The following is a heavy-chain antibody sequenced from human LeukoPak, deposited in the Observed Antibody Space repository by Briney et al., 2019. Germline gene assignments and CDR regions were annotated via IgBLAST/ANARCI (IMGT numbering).Heavy chain of an antibody. D-gene: IGHD2-2*01. CDR1: GYTFTSYD. J-gene: IGHJ4*02. Sequence: ASVKVSCKASGYTFTSYDINWVRQATGQGLEWMGWMNPNSGNTGYAQKFQGRVTMTRDTSISTAYMEVNSLRSEDTAVYYCARVGRYCSSTTCYAPNGYWGQGTLVTVSS. CDR3: ARVGRYCSSTTCYAPNGY. V-gene: IGHV1-8*01. CDR2: MNPNSGNT.